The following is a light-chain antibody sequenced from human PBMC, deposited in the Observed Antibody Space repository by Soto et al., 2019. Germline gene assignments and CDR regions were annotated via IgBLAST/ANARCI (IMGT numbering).Light chain of an antibody. V-gene: IGKV4-1*01. J-gene: IGKJ2*01. CDR1: KSLLYSPNNQNY. CDR2: WAS. Sequence: VMTQSPDSLAVSLGERATINCKCSKSLLYSPNNQNYLAWYQQKPGQPPKLLIYWASTRESGVPDRFSGSGSGTDFTLTISSLQAEDVAVYYCQQYFSTPMFTFGQGTKLEIK. CDR3: QQYFSTPMFT.